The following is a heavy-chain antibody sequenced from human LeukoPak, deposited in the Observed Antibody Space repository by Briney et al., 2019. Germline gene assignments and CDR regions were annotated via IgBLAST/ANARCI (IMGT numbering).Heavy chain of an antibody. Sequence: PGGSLRLSCEGSGFSFNSYALHWVRQAPGKGLEWVSGISAKGDTQYYADSVKGRFTISRDNSKNTVYLDMKSLRVEETAIYYCAKDSSAWYFYFDSWGQGTLVTLSS. CDR3: AKDSSAWYFYFDS. D-gene: IGHD2-2*01. V-gene: IGHV3-23*01. J-gene: IGHJ4*01. CDR1: GFSFNSYA. CDR2: ISAKGDTQ.